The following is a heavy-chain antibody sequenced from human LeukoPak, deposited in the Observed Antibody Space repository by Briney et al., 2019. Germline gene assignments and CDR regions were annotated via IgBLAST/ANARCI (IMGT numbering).Heavy chain of an antibody. D-gene: IGHD4-17*01. CDR2: IKSKTDGGTT. Sequence: GGSLRLSCAASGFTFSSYAMSWVRQAPGKGLEWVGRIKSKTDGGTTDYAAPVKGRFTISRDDSKNTLYLQMNSLKTEDTAVYYCTTDYRLTTVTSSYFDYWGQGTLVTVSS. CDR1: GFTFSSYA. CDR3: TTDYRLTTVTSSYFDY. V-gene: IGHV3-15*01. J-gene: IGHJ4*02.